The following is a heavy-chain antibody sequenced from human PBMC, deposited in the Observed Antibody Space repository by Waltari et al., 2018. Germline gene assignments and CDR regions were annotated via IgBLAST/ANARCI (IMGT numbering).Heavy chain of an antibody. V-gene: IGHV1-69*01. D-gene: IGHD1-1*01. CDR3: ARDLSLERPYYYYGMDV. J-gene: IGHJ6*02. Sequence: QVQLVQSGAEVKKPGSSVKVSCKASGGTFSSYAISWVRLAPGQGLEWMGGIIPIFGTANYAQKFQGRVTITADESTSTAYMELSSLRSEDTAVYYCARDLSLERPYYYYGMDVWGQGTTVTVSS. CDR1: GGTFSSYA. CDR2: IIPIFGTA.